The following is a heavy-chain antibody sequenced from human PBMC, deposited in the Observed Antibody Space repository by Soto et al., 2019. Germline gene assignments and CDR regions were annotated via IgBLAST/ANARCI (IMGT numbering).Heavy chain of an antibody. CDR3: AKDVGGDDFWSGYYSPLYYFDY. J-gene: IGHJ4*02. Sequence: EVQLLESGGGLVQPGGSLRLSCAASGFTFSSYAMSWVRQAPGKGLEWVSAISGSGGSPYYADSVKGRFTISRDNSKNTLYLQMNSLRAEDTAVYYCAKDVGGDDFWSGYYSPLYYFDYWGQGTLVTVSS. CDR2: ISGSGGSP. CDR1: GFTFSSYA. V-gene: IGHV3-23*01. D-gene: IGHD3-3*01.